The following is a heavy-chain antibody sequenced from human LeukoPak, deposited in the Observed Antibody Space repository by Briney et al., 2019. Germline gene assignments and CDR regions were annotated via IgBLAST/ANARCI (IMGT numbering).Heavy chain of an antibody. CDR1: GGSFSGYY. CDR3: ARENYGDYVFDY. V-gene: IGHV4-34*01. D-gene: IGHD4-17*01. CDR2: INHSGST. J-gene: IGHJ4*02. Sequence: NPSETLSLTCAVYGGSFSGYYWSWIRQPPGKGLEWIGEINHSGSTNYNPSLKSRVTISVDTSKNQFSLKLSSVTAADTAVYYCARENYGDYVFDYWGQGTLVTVSS.